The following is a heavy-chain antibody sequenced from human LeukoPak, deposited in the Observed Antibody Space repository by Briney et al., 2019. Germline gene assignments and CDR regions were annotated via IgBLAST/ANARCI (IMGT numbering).Heavy chain of an antibody. CDR2: IGIAGDT. Sequence: GGSLRLSCAAPGFTFSDYDMHWVRHGTGKGLEWVSGIGIAGDTHYPDSVKGRFTVSRQNAKNSLYLQMNSLRAGDTAVYYCARAARYYGSSGAHAFDIWGQGTMVTVS. CDR1: GFTFSDYD. J-gene: IGHJ3*02. D-gene: IGHD3-22*01. CDR3: ARAARYYGSSGAHAFDI. V-gene: IGHV3-13*01.